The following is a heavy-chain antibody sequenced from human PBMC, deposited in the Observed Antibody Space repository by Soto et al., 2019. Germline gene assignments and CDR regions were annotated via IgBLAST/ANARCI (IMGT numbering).Heavy chain of an antibody. CDR3: ARGPWMQNYFDP. V-gene: IGHV4-61*01. D-gene: IGHD2-2*03. Sequence: SETLSLTCTVSGGSISTSSYYWSWIRQPPGKGLEWIGYIYYSGSTNYNPSLKSRVTISVDTSKNQFSLKLSSVTAADTAVYYCARGPWMQNYFDPWGQGTLVTVSS. CDR1: GGSISTSSYY. CDR2: IYYSGST. J-gene: IGHJ5*02.